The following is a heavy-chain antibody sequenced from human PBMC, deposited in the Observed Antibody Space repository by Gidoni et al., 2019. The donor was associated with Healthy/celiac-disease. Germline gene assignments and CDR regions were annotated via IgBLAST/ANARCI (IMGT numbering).Heavy chain of an antibody. CDR3: ARDRVARP. CDR1: GFTVSSNY. CDR2: IFSGGST. J-gene: IGHJ5*02. Sequence: EVQLVEAGGGLVQPGGSLRLSGAASGFTVSSNYMSWVRQAPGKGLEWVSVIFSGGSTYYADSVKGRFTISRYNSKNTLYLQMNSLRAEDTAVYYCARDRVARPWGQGTLVTVSS. D-gene: IGHD3-10*01. V-gene: IGHV3-66*01.